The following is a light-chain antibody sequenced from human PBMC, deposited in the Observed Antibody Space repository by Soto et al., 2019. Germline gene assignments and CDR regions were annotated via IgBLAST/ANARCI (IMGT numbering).Light chain of an antibody. CDR1: QSVSSSF. V-gene: IGKV3-20*01. J-gene: IGKJ3*01. CDR3: QQYGSSFT. CDR2: GAS. Sequence: EIVLTQSPCTLSFSPGERATLSCRASQSVSSSFVAWYQQKPGQAPRLLIYGASSRASGNPDRCSGSGSGTDITLTSSRLEAEDFAVYYCQQYGSSFTFGPGTKVDSK.